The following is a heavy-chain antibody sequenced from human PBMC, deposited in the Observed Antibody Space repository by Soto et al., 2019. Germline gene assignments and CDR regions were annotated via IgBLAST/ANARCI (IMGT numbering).Heavy chain of an antibody. CDR3: ARVNSSSWYVDYYGMDV. Sequence: QVQLQESGPGLVKPSQTLSLTCTVSGGSISSGGYYWSWIRQHPGKGLEWIGYIYYSGSTYYNPYLQSRVTISVDTSKNQFCLKLSSVTAADTAVYYCARVNSSSWYVDYYGMDVWGQGTTVTVSS. V-gene: IGHV4-31*03. D-gene: IGHD6-13*01. CDR1: GGSISSGGYY. J-gene: IGHJ6*02. CDR2: IYYSGST.